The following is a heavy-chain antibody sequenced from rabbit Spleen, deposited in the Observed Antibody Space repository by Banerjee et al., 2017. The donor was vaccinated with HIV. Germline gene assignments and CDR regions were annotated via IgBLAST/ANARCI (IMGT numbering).Heavy chain of an antibody. D-gene: IGHD1-1*01. J-gene: IGHJ4*01. CDR2: IDSGSSGFT. CDR3: ARDLTDVIGWNFGW. V-gene: IGHV1S45*01. Sequence: QEQLVEYGGDLVQPEGSLTLTCKASGLDFSSSYWICWVRQAPGKGLEWIACIDSGSSGFTYFASWAKGRYTLSKTSSTTVTLEMTSLTAADTATYFCARDLTDVIGWNFGWWGPGTLVTVS. CDR1: GLDFSSSYW.